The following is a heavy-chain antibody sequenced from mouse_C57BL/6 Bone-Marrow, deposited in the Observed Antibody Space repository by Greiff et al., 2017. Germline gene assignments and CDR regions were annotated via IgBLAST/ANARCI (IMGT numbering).Heavy chain of an antibody. CDR3: ARGPTTVVATRGLAY. CDR2: ISYDGSN. CDR1: GYSITSGYY. Sequence: EVKLEESGPGLVKPSQSLSLTCSVTGYSITSGYYWNWIRQFPGNKLEWMGYISYDGSNNYNPSLKNRISITRDTSKNQFFLKLNSVTTEDTATYYCARGPTTVVATRGLAYWGQGTLVTVSA. D-gene: IGHD1-1*01. V-gene: IGHV3-6*01. J-gene: IGHJ3*01.